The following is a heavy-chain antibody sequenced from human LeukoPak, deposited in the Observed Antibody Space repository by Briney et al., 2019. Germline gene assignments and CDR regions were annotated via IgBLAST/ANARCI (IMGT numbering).Heavy chain of an antibody. V-gene: IGHV4-34*01. D-gene: IGHD6-19*01. J-gene: IGHJ4*02. CDR3: ARSSGWYRGYFDY. CDR2: INHSGST. CDR1: GGFFSGYY. Sequence: SETLSLTCAVYGGFFSGYYWSWIRQPPGKGLEWIGEINHSGSTNYNPSLKSRVTISVDTSKNQFSLKLSSVTAADTAVYYCARSSGWYRGYFDYWGQGTLVTVSS.